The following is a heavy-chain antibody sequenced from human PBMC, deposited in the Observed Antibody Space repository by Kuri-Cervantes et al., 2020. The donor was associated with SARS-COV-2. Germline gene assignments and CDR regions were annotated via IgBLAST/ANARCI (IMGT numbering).Heavy chain of an antibody. J-gene: IGHJ5*02. CDR1: GGSISSSSYY. Sequence: GSLRLSCTVSGGSISSSSYYWGWIRQPPGKGLEWIGYIYYSGSTDYNPSLKSRVTISVDTSKNQFSLKLSSVTAADTAVYYCARQMMSSITIFGVVITRNWFDPWGQGTLVTVSS. CDR2: IYYSGST. D-gene: IGHD3-3*01. CDR3: ARQMMSSITIFGVVITRNWFDP. V-gene: IGHV4-39*01.